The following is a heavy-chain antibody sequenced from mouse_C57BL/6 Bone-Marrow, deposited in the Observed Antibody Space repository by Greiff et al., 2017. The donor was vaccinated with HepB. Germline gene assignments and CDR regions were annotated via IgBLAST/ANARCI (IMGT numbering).Heavy chain of an antibody. V-gene: IGHV5-17*01. Sequence: EVQGVESGGGLVKPGGSLKLSCAASGFTFSDYGMHWVRQAPEKGLEWVAYISSGSSTIYYADTVKGRCTISRDNAKNTLFLKMTSLRSEDTAVYYCARYYYGSSYSWFAYWGQGTLVTVSA. CDR3: ARYYYGSSYSWFAY. CDR2: ISSGSSTI. CDR1: GFTFSDYG. J-gene: IGHJ3*01. D-gene: IGHD1-1*01.